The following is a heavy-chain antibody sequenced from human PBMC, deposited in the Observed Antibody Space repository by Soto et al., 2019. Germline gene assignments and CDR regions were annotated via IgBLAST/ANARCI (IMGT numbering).Heavy chain of an antibody. CDR3: AKSRDAYNFYFYYGMDV. Sequence: GGSLSLSCAASGFTFSNYGMHWVRQTPGKGLEWVALILYDGSNKYYADSVKGRFTISRDNSKNTLYLQVSSLRAEDTAVYYCAKSRDAYNFYFYYGMDVWGQGTSVTVSS. V-gene: IGHV3-30*18. CDR2: ILYDGSNK. J-gene: IGHJ6*02. D-gene: IGHD1-1*01. CDR1: GFTFSNYG.